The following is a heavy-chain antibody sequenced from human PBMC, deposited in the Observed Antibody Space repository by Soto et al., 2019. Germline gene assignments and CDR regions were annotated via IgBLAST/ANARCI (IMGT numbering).Heavy chain of an antibody. CDR1: GGSISISY. J-gene: IGHJ5*02. CDR3: AREGSRSCNWFDP. V-gene: IGHV4-4*07. D-gene: IGHD6-13*01. CDR2: IYTSGST. Sequence: PSETLSLTCTVSGGSISISYCCWIREPAGKGLERIGRIYTSGSTNYNPSLKSRVTMSVDTSKNQFSLKLSSVTAADTAVYYCAREGSRSCNWFDPWGQGPLVTVS.